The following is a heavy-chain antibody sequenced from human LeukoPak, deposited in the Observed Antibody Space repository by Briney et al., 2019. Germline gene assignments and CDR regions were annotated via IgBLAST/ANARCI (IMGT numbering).Heavy chain of an antibody. CDR2: IIDDGSST. D-gene: IGHD6-19*01. CDR3: ARDAGAGIAVAGVFDY. CDR1: GFTFNRNV. J-gene: IGHJ4*02. Sequence: HAGGSLRLSCAASGFTFNRNVMSWVRQAPGKGLEWVSAIIDDGSSTYYADSVKGRFSISRDNSKNTVYLQMNSLRAEDTAVYYCARDAGAGIAVAGVFDYWGQGTLVTVSS. V-gene: IGHV3-23*01.